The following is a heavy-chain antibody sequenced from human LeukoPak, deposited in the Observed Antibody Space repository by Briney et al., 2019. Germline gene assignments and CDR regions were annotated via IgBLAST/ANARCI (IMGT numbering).Heavy chain of an antibody. Sequence: PGGSLRLSCAASGFIFNTYSMNWVRQAPGKGLEWVSYISSSGSTIYYADSVQGRFTISRDNAKKSLFLQMNSLRAEDTAVYYCARTPFTMIVYGGYWYFDLWGRGTLVTVSS. CDR1: GFIFNTYS. V-gene: IGHV3-48*04. J-gene: IGHJ2*01. D-gene: IGHD3-22*01. CDR2: ISSSGSTI. CDR3: ARTPFTMIVYGGYWYFDL.